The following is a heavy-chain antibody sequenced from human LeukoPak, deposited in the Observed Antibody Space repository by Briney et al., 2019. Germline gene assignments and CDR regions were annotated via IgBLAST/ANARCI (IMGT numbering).Heavy chain of an antibody. D-gene: IGHD3-10*01. V-gene: IGHV1-2*04. J-gene: IGHJ3*02. CDR2: INPNSGGT. CDR3: ARDGYYGSGSYYPHDAFDI. CDR1: GYTFTGYY. Sequence: AASVKVSCKASGYTFTGYYMHWVRQAPGQGLEWMGWINPNSGGTNYAQKFQGWVTMTRDTSISTAYMELSRLRSDDTAVYYCARDGYYGSGSYYPHDAFDIWGQGTMVTVSS.